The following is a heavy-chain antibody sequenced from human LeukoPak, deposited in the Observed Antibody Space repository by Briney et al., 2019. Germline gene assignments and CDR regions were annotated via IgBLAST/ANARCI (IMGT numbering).Heavy chain of an antibody. CDR2: ISSSSSYI. V-gene: IGHV3-21*01. Sequence: GGSLRLSCAASGFTVSSNYMSWVRQAPGKGLEWVSSISSSSSYIYYADSVKGRFTISRDNAKNSLYLQMNSLRAEDTAVYYCASGGSGSYHDYWGQGTLVTVSS. CDR1: GFTVSSNY. CDR3: ASGGSGSYHDY. D-gene: IGHD3-10*01. J-gene: IGHJ4*02.